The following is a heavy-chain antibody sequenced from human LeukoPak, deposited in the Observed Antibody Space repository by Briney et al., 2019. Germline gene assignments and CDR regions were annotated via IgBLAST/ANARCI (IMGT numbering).Heavy chain of an antibody. J-gene: IGHJ6*03. V-gene: IGHV4-4*07. CDR3: ASHNSSGWGYYYYYMDV. D-gene: IGHD6-19*01. CDR2: IYTSGST. Sequence: KPSETLSLTCTVSGGSISSYYWSWIRQPAGKGLEWIGRIYTSGSTNYNPSLKSRVTMSVDTSKNQFSLKLSSVTAADTAVYYCASHNSSGWGYYYYYMDVWGKGTTVTVSS. CDR1: GGSISSYY.